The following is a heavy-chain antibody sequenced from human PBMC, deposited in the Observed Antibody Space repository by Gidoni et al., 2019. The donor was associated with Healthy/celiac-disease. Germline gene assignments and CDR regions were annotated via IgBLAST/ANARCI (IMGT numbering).Heavy chain of an antibody. D-gene: IGHD1-26*01. CDR1: GGSISSYY. V-gene: IGHV4-59*01. Sequence: QVQLQESGPGLVKPSATLSLPCTVSGGSISSYYWSWIRQPPGKGLEWLGYIYYSGSTNYNPSLKSRVTISVDTSKNQFSLKLSSVTAADTAVYYCARVVRGLGRYFDYWGRGTLVTVSS. J-gene: IGHJ4*02. CDR3: ARVVRGLGRYFDY. CDR2: IYYSGST.